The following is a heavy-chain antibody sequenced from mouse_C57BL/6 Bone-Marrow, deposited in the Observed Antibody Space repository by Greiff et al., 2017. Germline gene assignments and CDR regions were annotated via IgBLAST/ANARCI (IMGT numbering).Heavy chain of an antibody. CDR3: ARPGWLLPLRVLDV. V-gene: IGHV1-72*01. D-gene: IGHD2-3*01. Sequence: QVQLKESGAELVKPGASVKLSCKASGYTFTSYWMHWVKQRPGRGLEWIGRIDPNSGGTKYNEKFKSKATLTVDKPSSTAYMQLSSLTSEDSAVXYCARPGWLLPLRVLDVWGTGTTVTVSS. CDR2: IDPNSGGT. CDR1: GYTFTSYW. J-gene: IGHJ1*03.